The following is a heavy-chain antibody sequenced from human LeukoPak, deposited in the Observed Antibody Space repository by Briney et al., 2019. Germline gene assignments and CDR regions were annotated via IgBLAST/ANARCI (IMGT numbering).Heavy chain of an antibody. Sequence: GGSLRLSCAASGFTFSSYAMHWVRQAPGKGLEWVAVISYDGSNKYYADSVKGRFTTPRDKNSLFLQMNSVRAEDTAVYYCVGWGISGITNHWGQGTLVTVSS. CDR1: GFTFSSYA. CDR3: VGWGISGITNH. V-gene: IGHV3-30-3*01. D-gene: IGHD1-7*01. CDR2: ISYDGSNK. J-gene: IGHJ4*02.